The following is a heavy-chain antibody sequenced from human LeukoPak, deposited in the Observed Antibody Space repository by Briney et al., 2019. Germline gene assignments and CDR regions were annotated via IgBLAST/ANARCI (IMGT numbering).Heavy chain of an antibody. D-gene: IGHD3-16*01. J-gene: IGHJ4*02. Sequence: PGGSLRLSCTASGFTFSSYTMNWVRQAPGKGLEWVSCISSSSTNIYYADSVKGRFTISRDNAKNSLYLQMNSLRAEDTAVYYCASIDDYVWGSPQYWGQGTLVTVSS. CDR1: GFTFSSYT. V-gene: IGHV3-21*01. CDR3: ASIDDYVWGSPQY. CDR2: ISSSSTNI.